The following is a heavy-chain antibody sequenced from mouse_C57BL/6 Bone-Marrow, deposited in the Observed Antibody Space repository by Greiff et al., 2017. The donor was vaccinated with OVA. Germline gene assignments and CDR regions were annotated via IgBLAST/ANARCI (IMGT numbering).Heavy chain of an antibody. CDR3: AVYPYY. CDR2: IDPSDSYT. CDR1: GYTFTSYW. D-gene: IGHD2-1*01. V-gene: IGHV1-50*01. Sequence: QVHVKQPGAELVKPGASVKLSCKASGYTFTSYWMQWVKQRPGQGLEWIGEIDPSDSYTNYNQKFKGKATLTVDTSSSTAYMQLSSLTSEDSAVYYCAVYPYYWGQGTTLTVSS. J-gene: IGHJ2*01.